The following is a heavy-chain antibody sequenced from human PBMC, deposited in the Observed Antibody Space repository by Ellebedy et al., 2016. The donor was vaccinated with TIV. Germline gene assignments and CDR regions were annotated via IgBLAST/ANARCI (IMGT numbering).Heavy chain of an antibody. CDR1: GGSFSGYY. Sequence: MPSETLSLTCAVYGGSFSGYYWSWIRQPPGKGLEWIGEINHSGSTNYNPSLKSRVTISVDTSKNQFSLKLSSVTAGDTAVYYCARVRSDFWSGYSRHYFDYWGQGTLVTVSS. CDR3: ARVRSDFWSGYSRHYFDY. D-gene: IGHD3-3*01. V-gene: IGHV4-34*01. J-gene: IGHJ4*02. CDR2: INHSGST.